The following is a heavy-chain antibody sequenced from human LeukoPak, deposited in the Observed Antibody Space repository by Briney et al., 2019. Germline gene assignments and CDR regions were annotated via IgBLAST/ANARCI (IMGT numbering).Heavy chain of an antibody. CDR3: AKGEGYSLTKRYFGP. CDR2: IVGGGGIT. J-gene: IGHJ5*02. V-gene: IGHV3-23*01. CDR1: GFAFSSSA. Sequence: PGGTLRVSCAASGFAFSSSAMSCVRQAPWRGLKWVSGIVGGGGITYYADSVKGRFTISRGNSKNTFFLQMHSLRAEDTAVYYCAKGEGYSLTKRYFGPWGQGTLVTVSS. D-gene: IGHD3-22*01.